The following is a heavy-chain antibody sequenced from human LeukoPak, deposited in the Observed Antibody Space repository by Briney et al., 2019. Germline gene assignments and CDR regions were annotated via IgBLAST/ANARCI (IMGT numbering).Heavy chain of an antibody. Sequence: GGSLRLSCTASGFTFGDYAMSWVRQAPGKGLEWVGFIRSKAYGGTTEYAASVKGRFTISRDDSKSIAYLQMNSLKTEDTAVYYCTRVPYYYGSGSLYYYYGMDVWGKGTTVIVSS. V-gene: IGHV3-49*04. CDR1: GFTFGDYA. J-gene: IGHJ6*04. CDR2: IRSKAYGGTT. D-gene: IGHD3-10*01. CDR3: TRVPYYYGSGSLYYYYGMDV.